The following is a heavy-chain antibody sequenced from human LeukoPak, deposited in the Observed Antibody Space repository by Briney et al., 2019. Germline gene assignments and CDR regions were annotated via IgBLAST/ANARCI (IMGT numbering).Heavy chain of an antibody. D-gene: IGHD4-17*01. CDR3: ARDVLFSTVTTFPLVWFDP. Sequence: SVKVSCKASGGTFSSYAISWVRQAPGQGLEWMGGIIPIFGTANYAQKFQGRVTITADKSTSTAYMELSSLRSEDTAVYYCARDVLFSTVTTFPLVWFDPWGQGTLVTVSS. V-gene: IGHV1-69*06. CDR2: IIPIFGTA. J-gene: IGHJ5*02. CDR1: GGTFSSYA.